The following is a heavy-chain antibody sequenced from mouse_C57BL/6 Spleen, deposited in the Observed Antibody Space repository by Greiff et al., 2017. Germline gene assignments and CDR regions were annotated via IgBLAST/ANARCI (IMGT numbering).Heavy chain of an antibody. Sequence: QVQLQQSGAELVKPGASVKISCKASGYAFSSSWMNWVKQRPGKGLEWIGQIYPGDGDTNYNGKFKDKATLTADKSSSTAYMQLISLTSEDSDVYVCTRSGYDYCYFDLSSQGTTLTASS. CDR2: IYPGDGDT. V-gene: IGHV1-80*01. CDR3: TRSGYDYCYFDL. CDR1: GYAFSSSW. J-gene: IGHJ2*01. D-gene: IGHD2-4*01.